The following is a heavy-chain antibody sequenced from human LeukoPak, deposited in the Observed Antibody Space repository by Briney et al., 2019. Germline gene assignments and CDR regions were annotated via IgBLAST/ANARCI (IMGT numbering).Heavy chain of an antibody. D-gene: IGHD7-27*01. Sequence: GGSLRLSCAASGFTFSSYGMHWVRQAPGKGLEWVGFIRSKAYGGTTEYAASVKGRFTISRDDSKSIAYLQMNSLKTEDTAVYYCTPWGYWGQGTLVTVSS. CDR2: IRSKAYGGTT. CDR3: TPWGY. CDR1: GFTFSSYG. V-gene: IGHV3-49*04. J-gene: IGHJ4*02.